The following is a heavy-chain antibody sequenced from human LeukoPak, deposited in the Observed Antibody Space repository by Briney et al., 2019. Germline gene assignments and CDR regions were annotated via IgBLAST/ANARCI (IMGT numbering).Heavy chain of an antibody. V-gene: IGHV6-1*01. J-gene: IGHJ5*02. CDR1: GDSVSSNSAA. Sequence: SQTLSLTCAISGDSVSSNSAAWNWIRQSPSRGLEWLERTYYRYNWFNDLALSVKSRITINPDTSKNQFSLQLNSVTPEDTAVYYCAKNYGDSNWFDPWGQGTLVTASS. CDR3: AKNYGDSNWFDP. CDR2: TYYRYNWFN. D-gene: IGHD4-17*01.